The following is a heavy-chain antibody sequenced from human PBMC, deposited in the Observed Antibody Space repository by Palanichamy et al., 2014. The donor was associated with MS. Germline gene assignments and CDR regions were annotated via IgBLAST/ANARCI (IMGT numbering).Heavy chain of an antibody. V-gene: IGHV4-39*01. J-gene: IGHJ5*02. CDR2: MYYSGST. CDR1: GDSISSSSYY. D-gene: IGHD6-6*01. Sequence: QLQLQESGPGLVKPSETLSLTCTVSGDSISSSSYYWGWIRQPPGKGLEWIGSMYYSGSTYYNPSLKSRVTISVDTSKNQFSLKLSSVTAADTAVYYCARQGLEYINSLKWFDPWGQGTLVTVSS. CDR3: ARQGLEYINSLKWFDP.